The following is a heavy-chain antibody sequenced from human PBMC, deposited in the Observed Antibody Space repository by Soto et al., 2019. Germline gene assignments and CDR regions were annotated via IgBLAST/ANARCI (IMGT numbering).Heavy chain of an antibody. Sequence: PSETLSLTCTVSGGSISSGGYYWSWIRQHPGKGLEWIGYIYYSGSTYYNPSLKSRVTISVDTSKNQFSLKLSSVTAADTAVYYCARVPATRYYYGSGSPNYYYYGMDVWGQGTTVTVSS. CDR3: ARVPATRYYYGSGSPNYYYYGMDV. V-gene: IGHV4-31*03. CDR1: GGSISSGGYY. D-gene: IGHD3-10*01. J-gene: IGHJ6*02. CDR2: IYYSGST.